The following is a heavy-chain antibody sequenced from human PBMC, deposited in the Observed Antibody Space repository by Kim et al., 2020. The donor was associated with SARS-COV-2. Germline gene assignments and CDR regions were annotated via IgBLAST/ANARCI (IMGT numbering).Heavy chain of an antibody. D-gene: IGHD2-2*01. CDR2: IYYSGST. J-gene: IGHJ6*02. CDR1: GGSISSSSYY. Sequence: SETLSLTCTVSGGSISSSSYYWGWIRQPPGKGLEWIGSIYYSGSTYYNPSLKSRVTISVDTSKNQFSLKLSSVTAADTAVYYCARDEALKGYCSSTSYYAMGPMYYYYYGMDVWGQGTTVTVSS. CDR3: ARDEALKGYCSSTSYYAMGPMYYYYYGMDV. V-gene: IGHV4-39*07.